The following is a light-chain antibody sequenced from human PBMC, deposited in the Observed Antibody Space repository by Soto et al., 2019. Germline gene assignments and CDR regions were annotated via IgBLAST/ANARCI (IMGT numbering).Light chain of an antibody. CDR1: QSVSSY. V-gene: IGKV3-11*01. CDR3: QQRSNWPIT. Sequence: EIVLTQSPGTLSLSPGERATLSCRASQSVSSYLAWYQQKPGQAPRLLIYDASNRATGFPARFSGSGSGTDFTLIISSLEPEDFAVYYCQQRSNWPITFGQGTRLEIK. J-gene: IGKJ5*01. CDR2: DAS.